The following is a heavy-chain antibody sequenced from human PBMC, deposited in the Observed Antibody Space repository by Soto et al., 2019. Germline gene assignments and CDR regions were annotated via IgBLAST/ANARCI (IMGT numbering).Heavy chain of an antibody. Sequence: SETLSLTCTVSGGSIGNSYWGWIRQPPGKGLEWIGYIYYSGSTNYNPSLKSRVTISVDTSKNQFSLKLSSVTAADTAVYFCARDPWGMGIISNAFDIWGQGTMVTVSS. CDR3: ARDPWGMGIISNAFDI. J-gene: IGHJ3*02. CDR2: IYYSGST. D-gene: IGHD1-20*01. CDR1: GGSIGNSY. V-gene: IGHV4-59*01.